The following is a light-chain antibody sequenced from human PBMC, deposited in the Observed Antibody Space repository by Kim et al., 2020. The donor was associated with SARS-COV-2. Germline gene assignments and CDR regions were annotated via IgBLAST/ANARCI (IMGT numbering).Light chain of an antibody. CDR2: DAS. J-gene: IGKJ2*01. Sequence: EIVLTQSPGTLSLSPGERATLSCRASQSVDSSYLAWYQQKPGQAPRLLIYDASSRATGIPDRFSGSGSGTDFTLTISRLEPEDFAVYYCQQYGSSPRMYTFGQGTKLEI. CDR1: QSVDSSY. V-gene: IGKV3-20*01. CDR3: QQYGSSPRMYT.